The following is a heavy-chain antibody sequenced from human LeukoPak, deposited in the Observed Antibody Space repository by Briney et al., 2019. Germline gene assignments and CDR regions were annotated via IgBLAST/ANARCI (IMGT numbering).Heavy chain of an antibody. CDR1: GFNFNYFA. CDR2: IGDSGSGG. J-gene: IGHJ4*02. V-gene: IGHV3-23*01. CDR3: SRIKYGGNSGYHFDY. D-gene: IGHD4-23*01. Sequence: GGSLRLSCSASGFNFNYFAMSWIRHAPGKRLEWVSTIGDSGSGGSYADSVRRRFTISRDNSKNMVYLQMHSLRVDDSAVYYCSRIKYGGNSGYHFDYWGQGTLVTVSS.